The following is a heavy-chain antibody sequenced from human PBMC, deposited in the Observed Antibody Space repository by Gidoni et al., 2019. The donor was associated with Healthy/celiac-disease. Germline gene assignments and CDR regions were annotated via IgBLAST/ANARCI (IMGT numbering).Heavy chain of an antibody. CDR1: GGSISRGGYY. Sequence: QVQLQESGPGLVKPSQTLSLTCTVSGGSISRGGYYCSWIRQHPGKGWEWIGYIYYSGSTSYKPYLKIRVTISVDTSKNQFSLKLSSVTAADTAGYYCARTHPTLDFGEVFHFQHWGQGTLGTVSS. CDR3: ARTHPTLDFGEVFHFQH. V-gene: IGHV4-31*03. D-gene: IGHD3-3*01. J-gene: IGHJ1*01. CDR2: IYYSGST.